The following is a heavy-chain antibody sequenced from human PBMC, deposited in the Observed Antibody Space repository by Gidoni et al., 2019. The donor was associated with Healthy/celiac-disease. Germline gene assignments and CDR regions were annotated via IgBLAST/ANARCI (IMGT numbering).Heavy chain of an antibody. Sequence: QVQLVQSGAEVKKPGASVKASCKASVYPFPSYGFSWVGQAPGQGLEWMGWISAYNGNTNYAQKLQGSVTMTTDTSTSTAYMELRSLRSDDTAVYYCARESGGRGSYGDYVQADYWGQGTLVTVSS. J-gene: IGHJ4*02. V-gene: IGHV1-18*04. CDR2: ISAYNGNT. CDR1: VYPFPSYG. CDR3: ARESGGRGSYGDYVQADY. D-gene: IGHD4-17*01.